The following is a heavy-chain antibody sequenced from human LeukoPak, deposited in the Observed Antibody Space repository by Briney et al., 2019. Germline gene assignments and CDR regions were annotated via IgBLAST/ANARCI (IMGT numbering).Heavy chain of an antibody. J-gene: IGHJ4*02. CDR2: IKQDGGEK. Sequence: PGGSLRLSCAASGFTFSNYWMSWFRQAPGKGLDGVANIKQDGGEKYYVGSVKGRFTISRDNAKNSLYLQMNSLRADDTAVYYCARESSGSGSSTDSWGQGTLVTVSS. CDR1: GFTFSNYW. D-gene: IGHD3-10*01. V-gene: IGHV3-7*01. CDR3: ARESSGSGSSTDS.